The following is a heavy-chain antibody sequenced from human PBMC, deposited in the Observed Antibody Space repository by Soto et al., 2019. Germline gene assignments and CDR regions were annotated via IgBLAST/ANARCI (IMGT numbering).Heavy chain of an antibody. Sequence: QVQLVQSGAEVKKPGASVKVSCKASGYTFTSYYMHWVRQAPGQGIEWMGIINPSGDSTSYAQKFQGRVTMTRDTSTSTVYMELSSLRSEDTAVYYCARSYYDYVWGSYRSAHFDYWGQGTLVTVSS. D-gene: IGHD3-16*02. CDR1: GYTFTSYY. CDR3: ARSYYDYVWGSYRSAHFDY. J-gene: IGHJ4*02. V-gene: IGHV1-46*01. CDR2: INPSGDST.